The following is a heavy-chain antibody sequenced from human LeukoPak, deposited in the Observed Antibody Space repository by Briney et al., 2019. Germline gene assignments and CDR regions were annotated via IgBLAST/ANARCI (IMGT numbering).Heavy chain of an antibody. CDR1: GFTFSSYG. J-gene: IGHJ4*02. CDR2: ISGSGGST. CDR3: AKDRVSYSS. D-gene: IGHD3-22*01. V-gene: IGHV3-23*01. Sequence: GGSLRLSCAASGFTFSSYGMHWVRQAPGEGLEWVSAISGSGGSTYYADSVKGRFTISRDNSKNTLYLQMNSLRAEDTAVYYCAKDRVSYSSWGQGTLVTVSS.